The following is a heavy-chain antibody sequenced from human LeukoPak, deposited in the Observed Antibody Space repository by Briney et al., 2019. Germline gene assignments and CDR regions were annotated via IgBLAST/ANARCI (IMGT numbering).Heavy chain of an antibody. D-gene: IGHD3-3*01. Sequence: GGSLRLSCAASGFTFSSYEMNWVRQAPGKGLEWVSYISSSGSTIYYADSVKGRFTISRDNAKNSLYLQMNSLRAEDTAVYYCARGYDFWSGYSGFDYWDQGTLVTVSS. CDR1: GFTFSSYE. CDR2: ISSSGSTI. V-gene: IGHV3-48*03. CDR3: ARGYDFWSGYSGFDY. J-gene: IGHJ4*02.